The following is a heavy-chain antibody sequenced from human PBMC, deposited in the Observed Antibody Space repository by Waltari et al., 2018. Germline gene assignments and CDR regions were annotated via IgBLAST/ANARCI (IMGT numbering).Heavy chain of an antibody. V-gene: IGHV3-23*04. CDR2: LSASGSRT. J-gene: IGHJ4*02. CDR3: AMSLTVLVRADH. D-gene: IGHD1-26*01. CDR1: GFTFTSSA. Sequence: EVRLVASGGGLVKPGGSLRLSCAASGFTFTSSAMNWVRQAPGKGLEWVAGLSASGSRTFYAASVKGRFTISRDNSNNTLYAQMTSLTPEDTATYYCAMSLTVLVRADHWGQGTLVAVSS.